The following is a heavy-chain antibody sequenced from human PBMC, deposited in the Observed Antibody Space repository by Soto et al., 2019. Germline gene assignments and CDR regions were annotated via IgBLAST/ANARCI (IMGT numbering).Heavy chain of an antibody. CDR2: ISSSGSTI. Sequence: SGGSLRLSCAASGFTFSSYEMNWVRQAPGKGLEWVSYISSSGSTIYYADSVKGRFTISRDNAKNSLYLQMNSLRAEDTAVYYCARATGCADAFDIWGQGTMVTVSS. CDR3: ARATGCADAFDI. V-gene: IGHV3-48*03. J-gene: IGHJ3*02. D-gene: IGHD2-8*01. CDR1: GFTFSSYE.